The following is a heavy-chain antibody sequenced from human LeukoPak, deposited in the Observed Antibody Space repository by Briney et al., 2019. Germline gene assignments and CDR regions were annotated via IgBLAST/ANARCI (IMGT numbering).Heavy chain of an antibody. D-gene: IGHD3-10*01. CDR1: GYTFTGYY. CDR2: INPNSGGT. Sequence: GASVKVSCKTSGYTFTGYYMHWVRQAPGQGLEWMGWINPNSGGTNYAQKFQGWVTMTRDTSISTAYMELSRLRSDDTAVYYCAREVLLWFGEPPHGMDVWGQGTTVTVSS. V-gene: IGHV1-2*04. CDR3: AREVLLWFGEPPHGMDV. J-gene: IGHJ6*02.